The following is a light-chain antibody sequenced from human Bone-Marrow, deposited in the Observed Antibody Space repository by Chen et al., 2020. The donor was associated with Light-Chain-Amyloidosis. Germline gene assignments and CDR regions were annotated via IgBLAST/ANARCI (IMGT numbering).Light chain of an antibody. J-gene: IGLJ2*01. Sequence: SYELTQPPSVSVSPGQTARITCSGDDLPTKYVYWYQQKPGQAPVLVIHRDTERPSGISERFSGSSSGTTATLTISVVQAEDEADYHCQSADSSGTDEVIFGGGTKLTVL. CDR1: DLPTKY. CDR2: RDT. V-gene: IGLV3-25*03. CDR3: QSADSSGTDEVI.